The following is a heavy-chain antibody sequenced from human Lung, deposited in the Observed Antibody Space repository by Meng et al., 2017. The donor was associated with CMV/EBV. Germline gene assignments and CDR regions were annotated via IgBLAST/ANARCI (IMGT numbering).Heavy chain of an antibody. Sequence: SVKVSCXASGYTFTDNYIYWVRQAPGQGLEWMGWINPNSGGTNYAQKFQGRVTMTRDTSTSTAFMDLSRLRSDDRAVYYCARVSTPGRPRSHFDSWGQGTLVTVSS. CDR2: INPNSGGT. D-gene: IGHD6-6*01. J-gene: IGHJ4*02. V-gene: IGHV1-2*02. CDR1: GYTFTDNY. CDR3: ARVSTPGRPRSHFDS.